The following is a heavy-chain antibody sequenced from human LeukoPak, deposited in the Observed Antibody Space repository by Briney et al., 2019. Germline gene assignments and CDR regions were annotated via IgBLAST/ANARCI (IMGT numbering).Heavy chain of an antibody. J-gene: IGHJ6*03. CDR2: FSTSSRYI. D-gene: IGHD4-17*01. CDR3: ARGAGDPYYMDV. V-gene: IGHV3-21*01. CDR1: AFTFSSYT. Sequence: GGSLRLSCVASAFTFSSYTMNWVRQAPGKGQEWVSSFSTSSRYIYYADSVKGRFTISRDNAKNSLYLQMNSLRADDTAVYYCARGAGDPYYMDVWGKGTTVTVSS.